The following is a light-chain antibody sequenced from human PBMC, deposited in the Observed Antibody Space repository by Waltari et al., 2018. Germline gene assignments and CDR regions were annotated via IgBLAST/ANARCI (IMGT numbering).Light chain of an antibody. Sequence: DIQMTQSPSSLSASVVDRVTITCRASQNINRFLNWYQQKPGKGPNLLIYAASSLHSGVPSRFSGSGSGTDYTLTISSLQPEDCATYYCQQSYSTWTSGQGTKVEIK. CDR3: QQSYSTWT. CDR1: QNINRF. CDR2: AAS. J-gene: IGKJ1*01. V-gene: IGKV1-39*01.